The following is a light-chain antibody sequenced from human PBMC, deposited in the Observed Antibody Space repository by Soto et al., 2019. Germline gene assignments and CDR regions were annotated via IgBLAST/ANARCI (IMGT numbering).Light chain of an antibody. J-gene: IGLJ2*01. CDR1: SSDVGGYNY. CDR2: DVS. V-gene: IGLV2-14*01. Sequence: QSALTPPASVSGSPGQSITISCTGTSSDVGGYNYDSWYQQYPGNAPKLMISDVSDRPSGVSHRFSASKSGNTASLTISGLQAEDEADYYCSSYTGSTTPMIFGVGTKLTVL. CDR3: SSYTGSTTPMI.